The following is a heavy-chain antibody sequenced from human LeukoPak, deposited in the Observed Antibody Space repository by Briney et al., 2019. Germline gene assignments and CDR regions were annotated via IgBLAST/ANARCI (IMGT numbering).Heavy chain of an antibody. CDR2: ISDNGGAT. CDR3: TKAAISGGLMYHFDS. Sequence: GGSLRLSCAASGFTFSAYAMYWVRQVPRRGLEWVSVISDNGGATYYADSVKGRFINSRDNSRSTLYLQMNSLRAEDTAIYYCTKAAISGGLMYHFDSWGQGTLVAVSS. V-gene: IGHV3-23*01. D-gene: IGHD3-16*01. J-gene: IGHJ4*02. CDR1: GFTFSAYA.